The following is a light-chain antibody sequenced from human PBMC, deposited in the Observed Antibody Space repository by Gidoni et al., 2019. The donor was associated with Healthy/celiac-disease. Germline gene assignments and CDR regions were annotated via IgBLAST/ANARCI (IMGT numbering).Light chain of an antibody. J-gene: IGKJ4*01. CDR2: GAS. V-gene: IGKV3-20*01. CDR3: QQYGSSPLLT. Sequence: EIVLTQSPGTLSLSPGERATLSCRASQSISSSYLAWYQQKPGQAPRLLIYGASSRDTGIPDRSSGSGSGTDFTLTISRLGPEDFAVYYCQQYGSSPLLTFGGGTKVEIK. CDR1: QSISSSY.